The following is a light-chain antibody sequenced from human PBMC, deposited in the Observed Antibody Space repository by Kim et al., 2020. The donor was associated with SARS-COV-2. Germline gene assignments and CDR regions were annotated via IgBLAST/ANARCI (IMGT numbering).Light chain of an antibody. V-gene: IGKV2-28*01. J-gene: IGKJ1*01. CDR2: LGS. CDR3: MQDFRAPWT. CDR1: QSLLHSNGYNF. Sequence: DIVLTQSPLSLPVTPGAPASISCRSGQSLLHSNGYNFLDWYLQKPGQSPHLLIHLGSIRASGVPDRFSGSGSGTDFILKISRVEAEDVGVYYCMQDFRAPWTFGQGTKVDIK.